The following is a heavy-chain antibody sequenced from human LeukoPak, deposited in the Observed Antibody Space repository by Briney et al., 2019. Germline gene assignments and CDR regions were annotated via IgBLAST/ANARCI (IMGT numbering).Heavy chain of an antibody. CDR3: ASSVSY. CDR1: GASIDSYY. J-gene: IGHJ4*02. CDR2: IYYSGTT. V-gene: IGHV4-59*01. Sequence: SETLSLTCTISGASIDSYYWSWIRQPPGKGLEWIGYIYYSGTTNYNPSLKRRVTISVDTSKNQFSLKLSSVTAADTAVYYCASSVSYWGQGTLVTVSS. D-gene: IGHD2-8*01.